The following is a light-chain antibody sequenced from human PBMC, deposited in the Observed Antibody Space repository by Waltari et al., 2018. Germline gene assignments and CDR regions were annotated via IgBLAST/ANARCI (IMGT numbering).Light chain of an antibody. CDR1: SSHIGAGYD. CDR2: GNS. J-gene: IGLJ1*01. CDR3: QSYDSSLSGLYV. V-gene: IGLV1-40*01. Sequence: QSVLTQPPSGSGAPGQRVTISCTGSSSHIGAGYDVHLYQQLPGTAPKLLIYGNSNRPSGVPDRFSGSKSGTSASLAITGLQAEDEADYYCQSYDSSLSGLYVFGTGTKVTVL.